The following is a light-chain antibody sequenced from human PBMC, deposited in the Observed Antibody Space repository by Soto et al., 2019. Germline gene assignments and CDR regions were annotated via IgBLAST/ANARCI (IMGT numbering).Light chain of an antibody. CDR2: EVS. V-gene: IGLV2-14*01. J-gene: IGLJ2*01. CDR1: SSDVGGYNY. CDR3: SSYAGSNNVV. Sequence: QSALTQPASVSGSPGQSITISCTGTSSDVGGYNYVSWYQQQSGKAPKLMIHEVSNRPSGVSNRFSGSKSGNTASLTISGLQAEDEADYYCSSYAGSNNVVFGGGTKVTVL.